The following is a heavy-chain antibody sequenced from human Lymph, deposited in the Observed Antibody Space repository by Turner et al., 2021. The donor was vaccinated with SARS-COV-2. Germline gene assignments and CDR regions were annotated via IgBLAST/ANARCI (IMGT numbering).Heavy chain of an antibody. D-gene: IGHD1-26*01. CDR2: MNPNRGNT. V-gene: IGHV1-8*02. CDR3: ARGRYSGGGMDV. CDR1: GYTFTSYD. Sequence: QVQLVQSGAEVNKPGASVKVSCKAPGYTFTSYDINWVRQATGQGLEWMGWMNPNRGNTGYEQKFQGRVTMTRNTSISTAYMELSSLRSEDTAVYYCARGRYSGGGMDVWGQGTTVTVSS. J-gene: IGHJ6*02.